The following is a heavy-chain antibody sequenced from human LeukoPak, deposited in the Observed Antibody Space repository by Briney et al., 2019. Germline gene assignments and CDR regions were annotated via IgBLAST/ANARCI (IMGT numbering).Heavy chain of an antibody. V-gene: IGHV3-74*01. J-gene: IGHJ6*02. D-gene: IGHD2-2*01. CDR3: AKARYCDTTTCRYYGMDV. CDR1: VFTFSNYW. CDR2: INSDGIST. Sequence: GGSLRLSCAASVFTFSNYWMHWVRQAPGKGLVWVSHINSDGISTSYADSVKGRFTISRDNAKNTLYLQMNSLRAEDTAVYYCAKARYCDTTTCRYYGMDVWGQGTTVTVSS.